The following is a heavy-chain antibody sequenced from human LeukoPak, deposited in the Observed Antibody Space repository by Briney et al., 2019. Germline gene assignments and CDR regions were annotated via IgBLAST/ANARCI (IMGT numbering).Heavy chain of an antibody. Sequence: PGGSLRLSCAASGFTFSNAWMSWVRQAPGKGLEWVGRTKSKTDGGTTDYAAPVKGRFTISRDDSKNTLYLQMNSLKTEDTAVYYCTTDGEYCSGGSCYGGAFDIWGQGTMVTVSS. CDR3: TTDGEYCSGGSCYGGAFDI. V-gene: IGHV3-15*01. CDR1: GFTFSNAW. J-gene: IGHJ3*02. D-gene: IGHD2-15*01. CDR2: TKSKTDGGTT.